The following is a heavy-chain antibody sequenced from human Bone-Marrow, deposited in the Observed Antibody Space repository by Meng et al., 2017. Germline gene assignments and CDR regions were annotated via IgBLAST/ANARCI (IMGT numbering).Heavy chain of an antibody. Sequence: ASVKVSCKASGYTFTGYYMHWVRQAPGQGLEWMGWINPNSGGTNYAQKFQGRVTMTRDTSISTAYMVLSRLRSDDTAVYYCARVKVFMRELGLPESAGGMDVGGRGTTVAVSS. V-gene: IGHV1-2*02. CDR1: GYTFTGYY. CDR2: INPNSGGT. J-gene: IGHJ6*02. D-gene: IGHD1-7*01. CDR3: ARVKVFMRELGLPESAGGMDV.